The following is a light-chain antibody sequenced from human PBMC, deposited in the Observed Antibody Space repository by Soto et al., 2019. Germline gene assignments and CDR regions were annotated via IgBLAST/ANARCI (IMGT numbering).Light chain of an antibody. J-gene: IGKJ5*01. Sequence: ETVLTQSPATLSLSPGERATLSCRASQSFNSYLAWYQQKPGQAPRLLIYDTSNRATGIPARFSGGGSGTDFTLTISSVEPEDFAVYFCQQHSNLITFGQGTRLEIK. CDR1: QSFNSY. CDR3: QQHSNLIT. V-gene: IGKV3-11*01. CDR2: DTS.